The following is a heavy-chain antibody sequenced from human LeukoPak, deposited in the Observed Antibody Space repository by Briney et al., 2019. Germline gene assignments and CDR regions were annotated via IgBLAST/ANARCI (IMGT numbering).Heavy chain of an antibody. D-gene: IGHD3-22*01. CDR2: ISAYNGNT. CDR1: GHTFTSYG. J-gene: IGHJ5*02. CDR3: ARVVELSADISVNWFDP. V-gene: IGHV1-18*01. Sequence: ASVKVSCKASGHTFTSYGISWVRQAPGQGLEWMGWISAYNGNTNYAQKLQGRVTMTTDTSTSTAYMELRSLRSDDTAVYYCARVVELSADISVNWFDPWGQGTLVTVSS.